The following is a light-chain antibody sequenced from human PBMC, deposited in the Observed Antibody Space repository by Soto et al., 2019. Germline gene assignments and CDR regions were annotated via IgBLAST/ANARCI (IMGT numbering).Light chain of an antibody. CDR1: QNLTSN. J-gene: IGKJ1*01. Sequence: EIVITQSPATVSVSPGERATLSCRAGQNLTSNSAWYQQKPGQAPRLLIYGASIRATGVPARFSGSGSGTEFTLTISSLQSEDFAVYYCQQYNNWPPWTFGQGTKVDIK. CDR3: QQYNNWPPWT. V-gene: IGKV3-15*01. CDR2: GAS.